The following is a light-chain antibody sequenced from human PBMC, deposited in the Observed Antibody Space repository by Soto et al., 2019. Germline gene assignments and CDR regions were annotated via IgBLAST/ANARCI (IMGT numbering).Light chain of an antibody. V-gene: IGKV1-39*01. CDR1: QSISSY. CDR2: AAS. Sequence: DIQMTQSPSSLSASVGDRVTITCRASQSISSYLNWYQQKPGKAPKLLIYAASSLQSGVPSRFSGSGYATDFSLTISSLQPEDFATYYCQQTYKNSWTFGPGTKVDIK. J-gene: IGKJ3*01. CDR3: QQTYKNSWT.